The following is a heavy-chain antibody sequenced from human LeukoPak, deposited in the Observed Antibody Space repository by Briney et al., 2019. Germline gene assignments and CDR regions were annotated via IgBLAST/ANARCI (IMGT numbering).Heavy chain of an antibody. Sequence: GASVKASCKASGYTFTSYYMHWVRQAPGQGLEWMGIINPSGGSTSYAQKFQGRVTMTRDTSTSTVYMELSSLRSEDTAVYYCARVFGYSGYDFYFDYWGQGTLVTVSS. D-gene: IGHD5-12*01. J-gene: IGHJ4*02. CDR3: ARVFGYSGYDFYFDY. V-gene: IGHV1-46*01. CDR1: GYTFTSYY. CDR2: INPSGGST.